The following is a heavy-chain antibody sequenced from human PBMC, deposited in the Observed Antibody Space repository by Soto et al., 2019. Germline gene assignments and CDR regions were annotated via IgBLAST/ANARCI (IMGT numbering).Heavy chain of an antibody. CDR3: ASYSSGIYYFDY. CDR1: GFTFSSYW. V-gene: IGHV3-74*01. J-gene: IGHJ4*02. Sequence: GGSLRLSCAASGFTFSSYWMHWVRQPPGKGLVWVSRINSDGSATSYADSVKGRFSISRDNAKNTLYLQMNSLRAEDTAVYYCASYSSGIYYFDYWGQGT. D-gene: IGHD5-18*01. CDR2: INSDGSAT.